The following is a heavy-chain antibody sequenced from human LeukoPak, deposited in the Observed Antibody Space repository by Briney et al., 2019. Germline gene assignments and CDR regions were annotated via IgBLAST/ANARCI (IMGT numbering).Heavy chain of an antibody. CDR1: GGTFSSYA. J-gene: IGHJ5*02. D-gene: IGHD3/OR15-3a*01. V-gene: IGHV1-69*05. Sequence: GASVKVSCKASGGTFSSYAISWVRQAPGQGLEWMGGIIPIFGTANYAQKFQGRVTMTRDMSTSTVYMELSSLRSEDTAVYYCAREAVTIFALVRTQTTKSPHRFDPWGQGTLVTVSS. CDR3: AREAVTIFALVRTQTTKSPHRFDP. CDR2: IIPIFGTA.